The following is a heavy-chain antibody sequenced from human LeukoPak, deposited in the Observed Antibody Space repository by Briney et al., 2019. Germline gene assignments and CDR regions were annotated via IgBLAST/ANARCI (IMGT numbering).Heavy chain of an antibody. CDR3: AREGYYDSSGYQHDAFDI. CDR1: GYTFTSYA. CDR2: INAGNGNT. D-gene: IGHD3-22*01. V-gene: IGHV1-3*01. Sequence: ASVKVSCKASGYTFTSYAMHWVRQAPGQRLEWMGWINAGNGNTKYSQKFQGRVTITRDTSASTAYMELSSLRSEDTAVYYCAREGYYDSSGYQHDAFDIWGQGTMVTVSS. J-gene: IGHJ3*02.